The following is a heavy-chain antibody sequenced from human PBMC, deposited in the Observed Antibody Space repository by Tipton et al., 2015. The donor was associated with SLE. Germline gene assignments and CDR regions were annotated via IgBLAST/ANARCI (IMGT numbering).Heavy chain of an antibody. Sequence: SLRLSCAASGFTFSNYWMHWVRQSPGKGLVWVSRINRDGTSTAYADSVKGRFTISRDNAKNTLYLQMNSLRPDDAAVYYCVRGEVKGDDYFDWWGQGTLVTVSS. CDR3: VRGEVKGDDYFDW. V-gene: IGHV3-74*01. CDR1: GFTFSNYW. CDR2: INRDGTST. J-gene: IGHJ4*02. D-gene: IGHD2-21*02.